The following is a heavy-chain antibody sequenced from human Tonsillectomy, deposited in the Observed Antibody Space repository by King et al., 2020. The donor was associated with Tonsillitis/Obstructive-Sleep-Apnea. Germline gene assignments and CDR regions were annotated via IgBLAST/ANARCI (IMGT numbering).Heavy chain of an antibody. CDR3: ARLPALDMDV. CDR1: GGSITNYF. CDR2: IHYSGST. V-gene: IGHV4-59*01. J-gene: IGHJ6*03. Sequence: QLQESGPRLVKPSETLSLTCTVSGGSITNYFWSWIRHPPGRGLEWIVYIHYSGSTNYNPSLKSRGTISLDTSKNQFSLNLRSVTAADTAEYYCARLPALDMDVWGKGTTVTVSS. D-gene: IGHD2-2*01.